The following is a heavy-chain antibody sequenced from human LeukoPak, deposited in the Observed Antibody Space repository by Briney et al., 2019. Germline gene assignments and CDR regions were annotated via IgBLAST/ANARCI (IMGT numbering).Heavy chain of an antibody. J-gene: IGHJ4*02. Sequence: GESLKISCKGSGYSFTSYWIAWVRQMPGKGLEWMGIIYPGDSHTRYSPSFQGQVTISADKSISTAYLQWSGLKASDTAIYYCARGYSSSSRGFDYWGQGTLVTVSS. CDR2: IYPGDSHT. V-gene: IGHV5-51*01. D-gene: IGHD6-6*01. CDR1: GYSFTSYW. CDR3: ARGYSSSSRGFDY.